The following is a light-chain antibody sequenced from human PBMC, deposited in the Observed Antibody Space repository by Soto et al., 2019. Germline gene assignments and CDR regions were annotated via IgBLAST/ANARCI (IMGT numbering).Light chain of an antibody. Sequence: VVLTQSPATLSLSPWERATLSCRASQSVSSYLAWYQQKPGQAPRLLIYDASNRATGIPARFSGSESGTEFTLTISSLQSEDFAVYYCHHYHNWPMTFGQGTRLEIK. CDR2: DAS. J-gene: IGKJ5*01. CDR3: HHYHNWPMT. CDR1: QSVSSY. V-gene: IGKV3-11*01.